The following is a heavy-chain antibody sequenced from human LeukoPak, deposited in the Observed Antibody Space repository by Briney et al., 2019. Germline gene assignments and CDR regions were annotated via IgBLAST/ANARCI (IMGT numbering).Heavy chain of an antibody. CDR2: INSNGGNT. D-gene: IGHD2-21*01. Sequence: PGGSLRLSCSASGFTFSAYAMRWVRQAPGKGLEYVSAINSNGGNTYYADSVKGRFTISRDNSKNTLYLQMSSLRPEDTAVYYCVRLAYCSGSCYSDYWGQGTLVTVSS. V-gene: IGHV3-64D*09. CDR1: GFTFSAYA. CDR3: VRLAYCSGSCYSDY. J-gene: IGHJ4*02.